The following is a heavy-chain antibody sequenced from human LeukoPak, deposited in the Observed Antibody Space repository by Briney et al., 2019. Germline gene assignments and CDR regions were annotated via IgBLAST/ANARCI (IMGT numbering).Heavy chain of an antibody. CDR3: ARGPPIILRFLEWLSNYYYYGMDV. Sequence: SETLSLTCTVSGGSISSYYWSWIRQPPGKGLEWIGYIYYSGSTNYNPSLKSRVTISVDTSKNQFSLKLSSVTAADTAVYYCARGPPIILRFLEWLSNYYYYGMDVWGQGTTVTVSS. D-gene: IGHD3-3*01. J-gene: IGHJ6*02. CDR2: IYYSGST. CDR1: GGSISSYY. V-gene: IGHV4-59*01.